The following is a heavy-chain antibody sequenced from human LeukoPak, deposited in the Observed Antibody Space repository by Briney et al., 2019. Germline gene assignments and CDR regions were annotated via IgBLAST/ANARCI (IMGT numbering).Heavy chain of an antibody. D-gene: IGHD3-3*01. Sequence: ASVKVSCKVSGYTLTELSMHWVRQAPGKGLEWMGWINPNSGGTNYAQKFQGRVTMTRDTSISTAYMELSRPRSDDTAVYYCALATIFGVVTLYWGQGTLVTVSS. CDR1: GYTLTELS. CDR3: ALATIFGVVTLY. J-gene: IGHJ4*02. V-gene: IGHV1-2*02. CDR2: INPNSGGT.